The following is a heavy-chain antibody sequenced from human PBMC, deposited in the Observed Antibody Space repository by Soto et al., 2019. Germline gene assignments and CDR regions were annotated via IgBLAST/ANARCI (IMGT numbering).Heavy chain of an antibody. CDR2: VYFNGNT. D-gene: IGHD3-16*01. CDR3: ASVTFGGVVLAH. CDR1: AGSFSKYY. V-gene: IGHV4-59*01. Sequence: AETLCLTCTVSAGSFSKYYWTWIRQPPGGGLEWIGYVYFNGNTNYNPSLKGRVTISRDTSKKQFSLNLSSVTAADTAVYYCASVTFGGVVLAHWGQGTLVTVSS. J-gene: IGHJ4*02.